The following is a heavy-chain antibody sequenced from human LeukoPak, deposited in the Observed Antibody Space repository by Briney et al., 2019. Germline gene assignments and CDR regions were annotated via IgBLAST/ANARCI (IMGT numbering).Heavy chain of an antibody. J-gene: IGHJ4*02. CDR2: ISYNGYT. CDR1: GDSIGPYY. V-gene: IGHV4-59*08. CDR3: ARHLDDYGSGSYEY. D-gene: IGHD3-10*01. Sequence: SETLSLTCAVSGDSIGPYYWSWIRQPPGKGLEWIGYISYNGYTNYNPSLKSRVTISVDTSKSQFSLKLSSVTASDTAVYYCARHLDDYGSGSYEYWGQGTLVTVSS.